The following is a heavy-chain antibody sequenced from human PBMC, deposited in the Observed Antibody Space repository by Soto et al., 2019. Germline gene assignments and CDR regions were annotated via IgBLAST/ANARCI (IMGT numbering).Heavy chain of an antibody. D-gene: IGHD2-8*01. V-gene: IGHV4-39*01. Sequence: SETVSLACTVSGGSVSNSNYYWVWIRHSPGNGLEWIGSVYYRGSSYSKSSVKSRVTISVDTSKNQFSLNLNSVTASDTAVYFCVRQRTSVLTQAYFDYWGPGALVTVSS. J-gene: IGHJ4*02. CDR2: VYYRGSS. CDR1: GGSVSNSNYY. CDR3: VRQRTSVLTQAYFDY.